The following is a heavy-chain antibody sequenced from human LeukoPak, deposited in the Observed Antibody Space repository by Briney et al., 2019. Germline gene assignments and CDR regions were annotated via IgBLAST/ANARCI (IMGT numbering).Heavy chain of an antibody. Sequence: PGGSLRLSCAASGFTFSSYAMSWVRQAPGKGLEWVSAISGSGGSTYYADSMKGRFTISRDNAQSSMYLQMNSLRAEDTAIYYCARSIPYGTTWYGRSDYWGQGTLVTVSS. CDR2: ISGSGGST. J-gene: IGHJ4*02. V-gene: IGHV3-23*01. CDR1: GFTFSSYA. CDR3: ARSIPYGTTWYGRSDY. D-gene: IGHD6-13*01.